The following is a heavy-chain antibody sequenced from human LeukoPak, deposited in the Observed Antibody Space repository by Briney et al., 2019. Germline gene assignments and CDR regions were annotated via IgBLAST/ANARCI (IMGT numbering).Heavy chain of an antibody. CDR1: GFTFSSYA. CDR3: AKDPIVVVPDADWYFDL. CDR2: ISGSGGST. D-gene: IGHD2-2*01. V-gene: IGHV3-23*01. Sequence: PGGSLRLSCAASGFTFSSYAMSWVRKAPGKGLEWVSAISGSGGSTYYADSVKGRFTISRDNSKNTLYLQMNSLRAEDTAVYYCAKDPIVVVPDADWYFDLWGRGTLVTVSS. J-gene: IGHJ2*01.